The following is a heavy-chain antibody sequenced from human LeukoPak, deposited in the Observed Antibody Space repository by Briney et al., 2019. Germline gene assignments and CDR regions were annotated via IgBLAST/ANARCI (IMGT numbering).Heavy chain of an antibody. Sequence: ASVKVSCKTSGYTFTDYYMHWVRQAPGQGLEWMVWINTDSGGTNYAQKFQGRVTMTIDTSISTAYLELTRLTSDDTAVYYCARGEGSSIDYWGQGTLVTVSS. CDR1: GYTFTDYY. J-gene: IGHJ4*02. V-gene: IGHV1-2*02. CDR3: ARGEGSSIDY. CDR2: INTDSGGT. D-gene: IGHD6-13*01.